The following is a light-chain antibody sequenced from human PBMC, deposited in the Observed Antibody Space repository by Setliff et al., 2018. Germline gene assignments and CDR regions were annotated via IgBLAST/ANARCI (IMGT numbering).Light chain of an antibody. CDR2: GVS. CDR1: NSDVGGHSY. V-gene: IGLV2-8*01. J-gene: IGLJ1*01. CDR3: SSYGGDNNFV. Sequence: QSALTQPPSASGSPGRSVTISCTGTNSDVGGHSYVSWYQQRPGKAPKLLIYGVSKRPSGVPDRFSGSKSGNTASLTVSGLQAEDEADYYCSSYGGDNNFVFGTGTKVTVL.